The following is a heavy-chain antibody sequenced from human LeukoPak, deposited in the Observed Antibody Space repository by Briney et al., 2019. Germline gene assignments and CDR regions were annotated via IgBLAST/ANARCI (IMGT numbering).Heavy chain of an antibody. Sequence: SETLSLTCTVSGDSINNYYWSWIRQPPGKGLEWIGYIYYSGSTSYNPSLKSRVTISVDTSENQFSLKLRSVTAADTAVYFCARYASYGWRFDYWGQGTLVTVSS. CDR2: IYYSGST. CDR3: ARYASYGWRFDY. D-gene: IGHD6-19*01. V-gene: IGHV4-59*01. CDR1: GDSINNYY. J-gene: IGHJ4*02.